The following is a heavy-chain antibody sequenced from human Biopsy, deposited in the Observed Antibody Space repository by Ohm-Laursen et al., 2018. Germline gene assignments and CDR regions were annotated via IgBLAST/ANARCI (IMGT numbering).Heavy chain of an antibody. J-gene: IGHJ4*02. CDR1: GGSISNNNYY. CDR3: ARLGSGDYFPTFFDF. Sequence: SDTLSLTCSVSGGSISNNNYYWGWIRQPPGKGLEWIGSIFYRGSTHYNPSLKSRVTISVDTSKNQFSLKLSSVTAADTAVYYCARLGSGDYFPTFFDFWGQGTLLTVPS. CDR2: IFYRGST. V-gene: IGHV4-39*07. D-gene: IGHD5-12*01.